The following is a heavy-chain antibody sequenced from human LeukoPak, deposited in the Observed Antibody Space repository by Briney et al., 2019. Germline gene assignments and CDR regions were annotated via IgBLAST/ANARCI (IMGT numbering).Heavy chain of an antibody. CDR1: GGSISSGSYY. CDR2: IYTSGST. Sequence: PSQTLSLTCTVSGGSISSGSYYWSWIRQPAGKGLEWIGRIYTSGSTNYNPSLKSRVTISVDTSKNQFSLKLSSVTAADTAVYYCARDATTRYCSSTSCYAFDSWGQGTLVTVSS. CDR3: ARDATTRYCSSTSCYAFDS. D-gene: IGHD2-2*01. J-gene: IGHJ4*02. V-gene: IGHV4-61*02.